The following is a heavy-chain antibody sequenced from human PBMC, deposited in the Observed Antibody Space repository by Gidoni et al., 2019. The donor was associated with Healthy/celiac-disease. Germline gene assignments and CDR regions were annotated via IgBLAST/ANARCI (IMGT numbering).Heavy chain of an antibody. CDR3: AKEGSYYNVDYYYGMDV. V-gene: IGHV3-9*01. D-gene: IGHD3-10*01. CDR2: ISWNSGSI. J-gene: IGHJ6*02. CDR1: GFTFDDYA. Sequence: EVQLVESGVGLVQPGRSLRLSCAASGFTFDDYAMHWVRQAPGKGLEWVSGISWNSGSIGYADSVKGRFTISRDNAKNSLYLQMNSLRAEDTALYYCAKEGSYYNVDYYYGMDVWGQGTTVTVSS.